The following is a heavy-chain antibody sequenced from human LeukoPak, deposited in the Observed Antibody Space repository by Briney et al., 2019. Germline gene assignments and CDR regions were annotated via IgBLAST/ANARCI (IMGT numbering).Heavy chain of an antibody. V-gene: IGHV4-34*01. CDR2: INHSGST. Sequence: GSLRLSCAASGFTVSSNCMSWVRQPPGKWLEWIGEINHSGSTNYNPSLKSRVTISVDTSKNQFSLKLSSVTAADTAVYYCARHFGVVVVFFDYWGQGTLVTVSS. CDR1: GFTVSSNC. CDR3: ARHFGVVVVFFDY. J-gene: IGHJ4*02. D-gene: IGHD3-22*01.